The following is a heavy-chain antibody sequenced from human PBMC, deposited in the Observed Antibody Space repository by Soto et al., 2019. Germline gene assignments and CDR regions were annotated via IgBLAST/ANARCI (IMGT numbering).Heavy chain of an antibody. V-gene: IGHV5-51*01. Sequence: KVSCKASGYIFTSYWIGWVRQMPGKGLEWMGIIYPDDSDTRYSPSFQGQVTISVDKAITTAYLQWSSLKASDTAMYFCARHTDGFNPLDSWGQGTPVTVSS. CDR1: GYIFTSYW. CDR3: ARHTDGFNPLDS. D-gene: IGHD5-12*01. CDR2: IYPDDSDT. J-gene: IGHJ4*02.